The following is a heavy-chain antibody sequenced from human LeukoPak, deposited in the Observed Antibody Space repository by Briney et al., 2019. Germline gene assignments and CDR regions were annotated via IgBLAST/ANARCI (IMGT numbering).Heavy chain of an antibody. D-gene: IGHD3-22*01. Sequence: GRSLRLSCAASGFTFDDYAMHWVRQAPGKGLEWVPGISWNSGSIGYADSVKGRFTISRDNAKNSLYLQMNSLRAEDTALYYCAKDKNYYDSSGYGFDYWGQGTLVTVSS. V-gene: IGHV3-9*01. CDR1: GFTFDDYA. CDR2: ISWNSGSI. J-gene: IGHJ4*02. CDR3: AKDKNYYDSSGYGFDY.